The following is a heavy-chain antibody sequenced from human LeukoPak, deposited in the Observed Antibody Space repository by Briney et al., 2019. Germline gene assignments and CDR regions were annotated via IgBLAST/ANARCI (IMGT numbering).Heavy chain of an antibody. CDR2: IWYDGSNK. CDR3: ANIVGATAHDY. V-gene: IGHV3-33*06. CDR1: GFTFSSYG. Sequence: GGSLRLSCAASGFTFSSYGMHWVRQAPGKGLEWVAVIWYDGSNKYYADSVKGRFTISRDNSKNTLYLQMNSLRAEDTAVYYCANIVGATAHDYWGQGTLVTVSS. D-gene: IGHD1-26*01. J-gene: IGHJ4*02.